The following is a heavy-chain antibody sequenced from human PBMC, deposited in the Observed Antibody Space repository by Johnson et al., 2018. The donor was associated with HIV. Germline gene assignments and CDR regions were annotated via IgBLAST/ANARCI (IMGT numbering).Heavy chain of an antibody. CDR3: ARHHITYYYTSGSPDAFDI. CDR2: ISYDGSNK. Sequence: QVQLVESGGGLVKPGGSLRLSCAASGFTFSSYAMHWVRQAPGKGLEWVAVISYDGSNKYYADSVKGRFTISRDNSKNTLYLQMNSLRAEDTAVYYCARHHITYYYTSGSPDAFDIWGQGTMVTVSS. V-gene: IGHV3-30-3*01. D-gene: IGHD3-10*01. J-gene: IGHJ3*02. CDR1: GFTFSSYA.